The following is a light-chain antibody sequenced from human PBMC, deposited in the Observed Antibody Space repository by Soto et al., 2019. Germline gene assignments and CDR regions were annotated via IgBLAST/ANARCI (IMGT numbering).Light chain of an antibody. V-gene: IGKV3-20*01. Sequence: LTQSQATLCVSPGARPTLSCRASQYIGSAVAWYHQRSRQAPSFLIYGASSRATGIPDRFSDSGSGTDFTLTISRLEPEDFAVYYCQQSDTFGPGTRLEIK. CDR3: QQSDT. CDR2: GAS. J-gene: IGKJ5*01. CDR1: QYIGSA.